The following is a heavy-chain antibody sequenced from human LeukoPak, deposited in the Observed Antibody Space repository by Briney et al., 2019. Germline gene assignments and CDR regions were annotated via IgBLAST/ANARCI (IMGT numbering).Heavy chain of an antibody. CDR2: INTNTGNP. CDR1: GYTFTSSG. V-gene: IGHV7-4-1*02. J-gene: IGHJ5*02. CDR3: ARDHRPADGP. D-gene: IGHD6-13*01. Sequence: ASVKVSCKASGYTFTSSGINWVRQAPGQGLEWMGWINTNTGNPTYAQGFTGRFVSSSDTSVSTAYLQISSLKAEDTAVYYCARDHRPADGPWGQGSLVTVSS.